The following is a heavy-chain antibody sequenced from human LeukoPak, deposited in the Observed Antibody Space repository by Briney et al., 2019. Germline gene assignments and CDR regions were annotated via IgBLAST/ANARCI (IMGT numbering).Heavy chain of an antibody. CDR3: ARGSSITIFGVVLNWFDP. D-gene: IGHD3-3*01. CDR1: GFTFSSYS. CDR2: ISSSSSTI. V-gene: IGHV3-48*01. Sequence: GGSLRLSCAASGFTFSSYSMNWVRQAPGKGLEWVSYISSSSSTIYYADSVKGRFTISRDNAKNSLYLRMNSLRTEDTAVYYCARGSSITIFGVVLNWFDPWGQGTLVTVSS. J-gene: IGHJ5*02.